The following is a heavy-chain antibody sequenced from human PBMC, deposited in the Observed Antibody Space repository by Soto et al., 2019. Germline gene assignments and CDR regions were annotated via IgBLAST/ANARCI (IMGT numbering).Heavy chain of an antibody. Sequence: PSQTLSLTCVISGDSVSSNSAAWNWIRQSPSRGLEWLGRTYYRSKWYNDYAVSVKSRITINPDTSKNQFSLQLNSVTPEDTAVYYCARDMERIQLWFGYYYYGMDVWGQGTTVTVSS. D-gene: IGHD5-18*01. V-gene: IGHV6-1*01. CDR3: ARDMERIQLWFGYYYYGMDV. CDR2: TYYRSKWYN. J-gene: IGHJ6*02. CDR1: GDSVSSNSAA.